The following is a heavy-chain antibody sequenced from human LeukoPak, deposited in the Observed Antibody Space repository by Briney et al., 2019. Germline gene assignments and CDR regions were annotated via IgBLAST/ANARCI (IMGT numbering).Heavy chain of an antibody. Sequence: GGSLRLSCAASGFTFTTYWMSWVRQAPGKGLEWVANIKLDGSEKNYVDSVKGRFTISRDNTKNSLYLQMNSLRVEDTAVFYCARDQYDTWSRRGNFDSWGQGTLVIVSS. CDR1: GFTFTTYW. CDR3: ARDQYDTWSRRGNFDS. D-gene: IGHD3-3*01. V-gene: IGHV3-7*03. J-gene: IGHJ4*02. CDR2: IKLDGSEK.